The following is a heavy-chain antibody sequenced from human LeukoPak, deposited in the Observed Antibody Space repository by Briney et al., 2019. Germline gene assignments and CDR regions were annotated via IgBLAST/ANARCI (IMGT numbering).Heavy chain of an antibody. CDR1: GESFNGYY. D-gene: IGHD6-19*01. CDR3: ARGPRIAVAGRRSWFDP. Sequence: SEPLSLTCAVYGESFNGYYWSGMRQSPGKRLKGIGENNYSGSTNYNPSLKSRVTISVDTSKNQFSLKLSAVTAADTAVYYCARGPRIAVAGRRSWFDPWGQGTLVTVSS. J-gene: IGHJ5*02. V-gene: IGHV4-34*01. CDR2: NNYSGST.